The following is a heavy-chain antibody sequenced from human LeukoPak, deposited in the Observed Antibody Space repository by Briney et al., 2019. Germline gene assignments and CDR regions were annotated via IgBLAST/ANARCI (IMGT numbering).Heavy chain of an antibody. Sequence: ASVKVSCKASGYTFISHGISWVRQAPGQGLEWMGWISAYNGNTNYAQKLQGRVTMTTDTSTSTAYMELRSLRSDDTAVYYCASGAPSPSGYEFDYWGQGTLVTVSS. J-gene: IGHJ4*02. CDR3: ASGAPSPSGYEFDY. CDR1: GYTFISHG. CDR2: ISAYNGNT. V-gene: IGHV1-18*01. D-gene: IGHD3-3*01.